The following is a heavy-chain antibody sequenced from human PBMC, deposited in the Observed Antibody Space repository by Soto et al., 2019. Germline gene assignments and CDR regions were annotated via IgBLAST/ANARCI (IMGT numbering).Heavy chain of an antibody. Sequence: GGSLRLSCAASGFTFSSYVMSWVRQAPGKGLEWVSGISGSGGNMYYVDSVKGRFSISRDNSKSTLYLQMNSLTAEDTAVYYCAKSPWGGYYYMDVWGKGTTVTVSS. J-gene: IGHJ6*03. V-gene: IGHV3-23*01. CDR1: GFTFSSYV. CDR3: AKSPWGGYYYMDV. CDR2: ISGSGGNM. D-gene: IGHD3-10*01.